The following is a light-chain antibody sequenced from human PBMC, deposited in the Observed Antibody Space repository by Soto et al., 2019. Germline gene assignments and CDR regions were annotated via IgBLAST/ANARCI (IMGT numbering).Light chain of an antibody. Sequence: ESVLTQSPGTLSLSPGERATLSCRASQSVSSYLAWYQQKPGQAPRLLIYGASTRATGIPARFSGSGSGTEFTLSIGSLQSEDFAVYYCQQYNDWPPTFGQGTKVDIK. J-gene: IGKJ1*01. CDR1: QSVSSY. V-gene: IGKV3-15*01. CDR3: QQYNDWPPT. CDR2: GAS.